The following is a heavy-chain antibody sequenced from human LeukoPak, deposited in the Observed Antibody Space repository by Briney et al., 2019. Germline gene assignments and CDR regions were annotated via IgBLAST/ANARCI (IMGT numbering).Heavy chain of an antibody. Sequence: GGSLRLSCAASGFTFDDYGMSWVRQAPGKGLEWVSGINWNGGSTGYADSVKGRFTISRDNAKNSLYLQMNSLRAEDTAVYYCARDSTPYCGGDCSLGYWGQGTLVTVSS. V-gene: IGHV3-20*04. CDR1: GFTFDDYG. CDR3: ARDSTPYCGGDCSLGY. D-gene: IGHD2-21*02. J-gene: IGHJ4*02. CDR2: INWNGGST.